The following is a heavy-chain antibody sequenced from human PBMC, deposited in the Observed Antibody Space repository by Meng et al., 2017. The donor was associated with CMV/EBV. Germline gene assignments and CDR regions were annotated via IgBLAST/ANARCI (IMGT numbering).Heavy chain of an antibody. D-gene: IGHD2/OR15-2a*01. CDR2: IIPILGIA. Sequence: SVKVSCKASGGTFSSYAISWVRQAPGQGLEWMGGIIPILGIANYAQKFQGRVMITADKSTSTAYMELSSLRSEDTAVYYCARDPTRISAFDIWGQGTMVTVSS. CDR1: GGTFSSYA. J-gene: IGHJ3*02. CDR3: ARDPTRISAFDI. V-gene: IGHV1-69*10.